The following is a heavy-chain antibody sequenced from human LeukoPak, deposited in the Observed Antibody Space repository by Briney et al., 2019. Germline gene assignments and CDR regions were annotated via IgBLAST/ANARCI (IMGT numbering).Heavy chain of an antibody. Sequence: GGSLGLSCAASGFTFSTYGMHCVRQAPGKGLEWVALISYHGNNKYYADSVQGRFTISRDNSKNTLFLQMTSLRAEDTAVYYCAKDAGYYCDFWGQGTLVTVSS. V-gene: IGHV3-30*18. CDR2: ISYHGNNK. CDR1: GFTFSTYG. CDR3: AKDAGYYCDF. J-gene: IGHJ4*02.